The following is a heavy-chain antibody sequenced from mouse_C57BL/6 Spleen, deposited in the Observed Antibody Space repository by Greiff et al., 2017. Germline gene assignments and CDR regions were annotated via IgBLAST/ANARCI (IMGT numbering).Heavy chain of an antibody. CDR1: GFTFSSYG. CDR3: ARHDYDGTGNYFDY. V-gene: IGHV5-6*01. D-gene: IGHD2-4*01. Sequence: EVQVVESGGDLVKPGGSLKLSCAASGFTFSSYGMSWVRQTPDKRLEWVATISSGGSYTYYPDSVKGRFTISRDNAKNTLYLQMSSLKSEDTAMYYCARHDYDGTGNYFDYWGQGTTLTVSS. J-gene: IGHJ2*01. CDR2: ISSGGSYT.